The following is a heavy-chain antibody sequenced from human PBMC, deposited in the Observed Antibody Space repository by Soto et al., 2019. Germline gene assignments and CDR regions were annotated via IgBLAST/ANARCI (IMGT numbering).Heavy chain of an antibody. V-gene: IGHV3-23*01. D-gene: IGHD4-17*01. CDR1: GFTFNKFA. CDR3: AKDRPGDYSEKAPKGDWFDP. J-gene: IGHJ5*02. Sequence: GGSLRLSCAASGFTFNKFAMTWVRQAPGKGLEWVSTIGDSGASTYYADSVKGRFTISRDNSKNTLYLQMNSLGAEDTATYYCAKDRPGDYSEKAPKGDWFDPWGQGTLVTVSP. CDR2: IGDSGAST.